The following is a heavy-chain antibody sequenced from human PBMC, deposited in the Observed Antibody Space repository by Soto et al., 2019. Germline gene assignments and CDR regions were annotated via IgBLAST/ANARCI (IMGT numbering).Heavy chain of an antibody. Sequence: EVQLVESGGDLVQPGGSLRLSCAASGFTVSSNYMSWVRQAPGKGLEWVSVIYMDGGTNYADSVKGRFTISRDNSKNTLFLQMNSLTAEDTAMYYCVRVTTMHLFDSWGQGTLVTVSS. CDR3: VRVTTMHLFDS. CDR1: GFTVSSNY. D-gene: IGHD5-18*01. J-gene: IGHJ4*02. V-gene: IGHV3-66*01. CDR2: IYMDGGT.